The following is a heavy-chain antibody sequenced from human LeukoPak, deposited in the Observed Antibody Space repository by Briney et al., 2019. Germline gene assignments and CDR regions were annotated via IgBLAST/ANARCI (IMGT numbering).Heavy chain of an antibody. V-gene: IGHV1-18*01. CDR3: ARDDDFWSGQSHYYYYYMDV. Sequence: ASVKVSCKASGYTFTSYGISWVRQAPGQGLEWMGWISAYNGNTNYAQKLQGRVTMTTDTSTSTAYMELRSLRSDDTAVYYCARDDDFWSGQSHYYYYYMDVWGKGTTVTVSS. D-gene: IGHD3-3*01. CDR2: ISAYNGNT. J-gene: IGHJ6*03. CDR1: GYTFTSYG.